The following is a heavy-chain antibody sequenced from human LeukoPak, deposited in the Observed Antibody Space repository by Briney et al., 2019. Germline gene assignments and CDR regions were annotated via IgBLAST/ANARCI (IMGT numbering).Heavy chain of an antibody. CDR1: GFTFSSYG. D-gene: IGHD3-22*01. CDR2: IRYDGSNK. J-gene: IGHJ4*02. CDR3: ARTYYYDSSGYYPLHY. V-gene: IGHV3-30*02. Sequence: GGSLRLSCAASGFTFSSYGMHWVRQAPGKGLEWVAFIRYDGSNKYYADSVKGRFTISRDNSKNTLYLQMNSLRAEDTAVYYCARTYYYDSSGYYPLHYWGQGTLVTVSS.